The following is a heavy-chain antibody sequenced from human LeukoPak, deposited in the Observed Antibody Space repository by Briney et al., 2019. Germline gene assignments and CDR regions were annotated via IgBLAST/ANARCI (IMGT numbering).Heavy chain of an antibody. V-gene: IGHV4-39*01. CDR3: ASFYYDSSGYYNNWSAP. Sequence: SETLSLTCTVSGGSISSSSYYWGWIRQPPGKGLEWIGSIYYSGSTYYNPSLKSRVTISVDTSKNQFSLKLSSVTAADTAVYYCASFYYDSSGYYNNWSAPGGQEPLVTVSS. D-gene: IGHD3-22*01. CDR1: GGSISSSSYY. J-gene: IGHJ5*02. CDR2: IYYSGST.